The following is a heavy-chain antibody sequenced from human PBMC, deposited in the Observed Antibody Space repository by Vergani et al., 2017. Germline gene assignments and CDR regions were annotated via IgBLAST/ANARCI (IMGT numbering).Heavy chain of an antibody. CDR3: ARSEYYDFWSGSWERWFDP. D-gene: IGHD3-3*01. CDR2: INPSGGST. J-gene: IGHJ5*02. Sequence: QVQLVQSGAEVKKPGASVKVSCKASGYPFTSYYMHWVRQAPGQGLEWMGIINPSGGSTSYAQKFQGRVTMTRDTSTSTVYMELSSLRSEDTAVYYCARSEYYDFWSGSWERWFDPWGQGTLVTVSS. V-gene: IGHV1-46*03. CDR1: GYPFTSYY.